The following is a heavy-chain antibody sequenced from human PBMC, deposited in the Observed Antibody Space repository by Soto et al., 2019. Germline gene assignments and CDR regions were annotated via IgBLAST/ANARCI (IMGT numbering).Heavy chain of an antibody. CDR3: ARGDRQWGYVDY. CDR2: ISYDGSNK. D-gene: IGHD6-19*01. Sequence: QVQLVESGGGVVQPGRSLRLSCAASGFSFSSYAMHWVRQVPGKGLECVAVISYDGSNKYYADSVKGRFTISRDNSKNTLYLQMNSLRAEDTAVYYCARGDRQWGYVDYWVQGTLVTVSS. V-gene: IGHV3-30-3*01. CDR1: GFSFSSYA. J-gene: IGHJ4*02.